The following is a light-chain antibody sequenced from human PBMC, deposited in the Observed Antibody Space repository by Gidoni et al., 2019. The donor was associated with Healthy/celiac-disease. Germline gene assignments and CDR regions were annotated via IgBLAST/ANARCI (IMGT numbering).Light chain of an antibody. V-gene: IGKV3-11*01. CDR3: HQRSNWPPT. CDR1: QSVSSY. Sequence: EIGLTQSPANLSLSPGERATLSCRASQSVSSYLAWYQQKPGQAPRLLIYDASNRATGIPARFSGSGSGTDFTLTISSLEPEDFAVYYCHQRSNWPPTFGQGTKVEIK. J-gene: IGKJ1*01. CDR2: DAS.